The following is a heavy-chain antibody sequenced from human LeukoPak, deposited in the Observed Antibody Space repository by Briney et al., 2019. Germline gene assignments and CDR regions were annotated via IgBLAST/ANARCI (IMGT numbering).Heavy chain of an antibody. CDR2: IKQDGSEK. CDR3: AREISSWYRTEGRFDP. V-gene: IGHV3-7*01. Sequence: GGSLRLSCAASEFTFSTYAMNWVRQAPGKGLEWVANIKQDGSEKYYVDSVRGRFTISRDNAKSSLYLQMNSLRVEDTAVYYCAREISSWYRTEGRFDPWGQGTLVTVSS. D-gene: IGHD6-13*01. J-gene: IGHJ5*02. CDR1: EFTFSTYA.